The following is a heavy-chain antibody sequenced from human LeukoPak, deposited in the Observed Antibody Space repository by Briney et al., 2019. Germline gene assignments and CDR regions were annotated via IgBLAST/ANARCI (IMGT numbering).Heavy chain of an antibody. CDR2: INHSGST. V-gene: IGHV4-34*01. CDR1: GGSFSGYY. CDR3: ARERLLAAAGSLDY. Sequence: SETLSLTCAVYGGSFSGYYWSWIRQPPGKGLEWIGEINHSGSTYYNPSLKSRVTISVHTSKNQFSLKLSSVTAADTAVYYCARERLLAAAGSLDYWGQGTLVTVSS. J-gene: IGHJ4*02. D-gene: IGHD6-13*01.